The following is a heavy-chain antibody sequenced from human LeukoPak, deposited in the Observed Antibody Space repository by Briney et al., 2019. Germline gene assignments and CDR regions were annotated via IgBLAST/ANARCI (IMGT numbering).Heavy chain of an antibody. CDR2: ISDTSSNI. V-gene: IGHV3-48*02. CDR3: ARKGDYHDN. CDR1: GFTFSSLS. J-gene: IGHJ4*02. Sequence: PGGSLRLSCTASGFTFSSLSMNWVRQAPEKGLEWVSYISDTSSNIYYADSVKGRFTISRDNAKNSLYLQMNSLRDEDTAVYYCARKGDYHDNWGQGTLVTVSS.